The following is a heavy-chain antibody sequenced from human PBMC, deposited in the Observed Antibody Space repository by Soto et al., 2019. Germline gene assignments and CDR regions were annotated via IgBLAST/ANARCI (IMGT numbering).Heavy chain of an antibody. CDR3: AKGVESGDHYKAWGFEH. V-gene: IGHV3-23*05. CDR2: LYGSTT. J-gene: IGHJ4*02. D-gene: IGHD3-10*01. Sequence: EVQLLESGGGLVQPGGSLRLSCAASGFTFSTYTMGWVRQAPGKGLEWVSTLYGSTTVYADSVKGRLTVSRDNSKNTLYLQMNSLRAEDTATYYCAKGVESGDHYKAWGFEHWGQGTLVTVSS. CDR1: GFTFSTYT.